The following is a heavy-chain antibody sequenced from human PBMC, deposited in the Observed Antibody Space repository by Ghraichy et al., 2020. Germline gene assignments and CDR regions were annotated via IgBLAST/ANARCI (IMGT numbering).Heavy chain of an antibody. D-gene: IGHD2-21*01. Sequence: ASVKVSCKASGYTFTTYDINWVRQAPGQGLESMGWLNPINGNTGYTQRFQGRVTMTRNTSISTAYMELFNLRSDDTAVYYCARGDWLPEFWGQGTLFTVSS. CDR2: LNPINGNT. V-gene: IGHV1-8*01. J-gene: IGHJ4*02. CDR3: ARGDWLPEF. CDR1: GYTFTTYD.